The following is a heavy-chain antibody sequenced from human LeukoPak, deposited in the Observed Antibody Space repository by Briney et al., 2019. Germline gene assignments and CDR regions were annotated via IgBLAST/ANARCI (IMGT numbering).Heavy chain of an antibody. CDR1: GYSFSTYW. CDR2: IFPGDSDT. V-gene: IGHV5-51*01. J-gene: IGHJ4*02. CDR3: ATSESQTKFDY. D-gene: IGHD1/OR15-1a*01. Sequence: GESLKISCKGSGYSFSTYWIGWVRQMPGKGLEWMGIIFPGDSDTIYSPSFQGQVTISADKSINTAYLQWSSLKASDTAMYYCATSESQTKFDYWGQGTLVTASS.